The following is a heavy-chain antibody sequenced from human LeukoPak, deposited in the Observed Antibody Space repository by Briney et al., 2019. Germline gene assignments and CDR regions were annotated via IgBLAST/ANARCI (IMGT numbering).Heavy chain of an antibody. J-gene: IGHJ4*02. D-gene: IGHD6-13*01. V-gene: IGHV3-21*01. CDR1: GFTFSSFG. CDR3: ARGYSSSLRLVYFDY. Sequence: GGSLRLSCAASGFTFSSFGMNWVRQAPGKGLEWVSSLSSSSSYIYYADSVKGRFTISRDNAKNSLYLQMNSLRAEDTAVYYCARGYSSSLRLVYFDYWGQGTLVTVSS. CDR2: LSSSSSYI.